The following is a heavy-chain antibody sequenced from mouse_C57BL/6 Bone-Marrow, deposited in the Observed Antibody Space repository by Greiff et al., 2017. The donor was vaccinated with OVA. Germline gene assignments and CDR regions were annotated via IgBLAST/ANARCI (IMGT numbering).Heavy chain of an antibody. J-gene: IGHJ4*01. CDR3: ARDQLTGGAMDY. Sequence: EVKLMESGGGLVQSGRSLRLSCATSGFTFSDFYMEWVRQAPGKGLEWIAASRNKANDYTTEYSASVKGRFIVSRDTSQSILYLQMNALRAEDTAIYYCARDQLTGGAMDYWGQGTSVTVSS. CDR2: SRNKANDYTT. V-gene: IGHV7-1*01. D-gene: IGHD4-1*01. CDR1: GFTFSDFY.